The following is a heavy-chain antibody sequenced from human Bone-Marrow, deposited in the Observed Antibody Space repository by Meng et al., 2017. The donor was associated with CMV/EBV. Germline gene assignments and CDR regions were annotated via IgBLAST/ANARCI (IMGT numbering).Heavy chain of an antibody. CDR2: IKQDGSEK. V-gene: IGHV3-7*01. CDR1: GFTFSSYW. Sequence: GESLKISCAASGFTFSSYWMSWVRQAPGKGLEWVANIKQDGSEKYYVDSVKGRFTISRDNAKNSLYLQMNSLRAEDTAVYYCATSYYRTFDYWGQGPLVTVSS. CDR3: ATSYYRTFDY. D-gene: IGHD1-26*01. J-gene: IGHJ4*02.